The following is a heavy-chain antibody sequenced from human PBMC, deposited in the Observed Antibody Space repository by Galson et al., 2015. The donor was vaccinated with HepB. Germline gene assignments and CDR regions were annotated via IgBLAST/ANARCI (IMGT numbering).Heavy chain of an antibody. Sequence: SLRLSCAASGFTFSNYAMSWVRQAPGKGLEWVSVISGSGGTTYYADSVKGRFTLSRDNSRKTLYLQMNSLRAEDTAVYYCAKDRYFYASGTYSYHYYGMDVWGQGTTVTVSS. CDR2: ISGSGGTT. J-gene: IGHJ6*02. CDR3: AKDRYFYASGTYSYHYYGMDV. V-gene: IGHV3-23*01. D-gene: IGHD3-10*01. CDR1: GFTFSNYA.